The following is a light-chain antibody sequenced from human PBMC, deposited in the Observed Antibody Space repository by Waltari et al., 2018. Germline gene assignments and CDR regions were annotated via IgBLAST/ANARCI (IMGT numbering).Light chain of an antibody. Sequence: ETVLTQSPGTLSVSQGERATTSCRASQSVATDYLALYSQNPGQARRLLLQGTAISAAGIPDRFSGSGSGTDFTRTISRLEPEDSAVYHCQQYTHSSWTFGQGTKVEIK. V-gene: IGKV3-20*01. CDR3: QQYTHSSWT. CDR1: QSVATDY. CDR2: GTA. J-gene: IGKJ1*01.